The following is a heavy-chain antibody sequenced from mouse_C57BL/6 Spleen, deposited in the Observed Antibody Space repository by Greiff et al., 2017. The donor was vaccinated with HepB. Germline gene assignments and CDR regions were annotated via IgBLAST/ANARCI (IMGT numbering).Heavy chain of an antibody. CDR3: TRKGAYYSNSYYFDY. CDR1: GYTFTDYE. J-gene: IGHJ2*01. V-gene: IGHV1-15*01. Sequence: LVESGAELVRPGASVTLSCKASGYTFTDYEMHWVKQTPVHGLEWIGAIDPETGGTAYNQKFKGKAILTADKSSSTAYMELRSLTSEDSAVYYCTRKGAYYSNSYYFDYWGQGTTLTVSS. D-gene: IGHD2-5*01. CDR2: IDPETGGT.